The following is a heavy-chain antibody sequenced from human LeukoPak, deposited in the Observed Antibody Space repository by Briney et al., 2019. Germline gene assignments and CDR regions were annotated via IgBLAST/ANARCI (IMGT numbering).Heavy chain of an antibody. CDR3: ARDLDAYSSGWYDFDY. Sequence: VASVKVSCKASGYTFTGYYLHGVRQAPGQGLEWMVRINPKSGGTNYAQKVQGRVTMTRDTSISTAYMELSRLRSDDTAVYYCARDLDAYSSGWYDFDYWGPGTLVTVSS. CDR2: INPKSGGT. CDR1: GYTFTGYY. V-gene: IGHV1-2*06. J-gene: IGHJ4*02. D-gene: IGHD6-19*01.